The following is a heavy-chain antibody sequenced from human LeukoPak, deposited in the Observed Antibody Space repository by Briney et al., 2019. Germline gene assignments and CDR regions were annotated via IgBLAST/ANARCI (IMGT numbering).Heavy chain of an antibody. CDR3: TRLYGAHAFDI. CDR2: INTNTGNP. Sequence: ASVKVSCKASGYTFTNYAMNWVRQAPGQGLEYMGWINTNTGNPTYAQGFTGRFVFSLDTSVSTAYLQISSLKAEDTALYYCTRLYGAHAFDIWGQGTMVTVSS. V-gene: IGHV7-4-1*02. J-gene: IGHJ3*02. D-gene: IGHD4/OR15-4a*01. CDR1: GYTFTNYA.